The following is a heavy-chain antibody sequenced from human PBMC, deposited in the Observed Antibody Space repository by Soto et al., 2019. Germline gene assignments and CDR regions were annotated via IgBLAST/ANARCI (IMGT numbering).Heavy chain of an antibody. CDR1: GFTVSSNY. Sequence: EVQLVESGGGLVQPGGSLRLSCAASGFTVSSNYMNWVRQAPGKGLEWVSVIYSYGTIYYADSVKGRFSISRDTSKNALYLQMNSLRAEDTAVYYCARANWGADDAFDIWGQGTVVTVSS. J-gene: IGHJ3*02. V-gene: IGHV3-66*01. CDR3: ARANWGADDAFDI. CDR2: IYSYGTI. D-gene: IGHD7-27*01.